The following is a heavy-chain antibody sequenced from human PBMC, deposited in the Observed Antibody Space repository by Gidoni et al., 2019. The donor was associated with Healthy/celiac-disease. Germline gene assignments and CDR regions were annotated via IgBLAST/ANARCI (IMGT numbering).Heavy chain of an antibody. CDR3: ARCRISSAKRGRYFDL. CDR1: GGSFSGYY. J-gene: IGHJ2*01. Sequence: QVQLQQWGAGLLKPSETLSLTCAVYGGSFSGYYWSWIRQPPGKGLEWIGEINHSGSTNYNPSLKSRVTISVDTSKNQFSLKLSSVTAADTAVYYCARCRISSAKRGRYFDLWGRGTLGTVSS. CDR2: INHSGST. V-gene: IGHV4-34*01. D-gene: IGHD2-2*01.